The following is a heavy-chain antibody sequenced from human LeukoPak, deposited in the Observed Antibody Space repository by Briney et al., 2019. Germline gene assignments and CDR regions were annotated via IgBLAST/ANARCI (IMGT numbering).Heavy chain of an antibody. Sequence: GGSLGLSCAASGFTFSDYYMSWIRQAPGKGLEWVSYISSSGSTIYYADSVKGRFTISRDNAKNSLYLQMNSLRAEDTAVYYCARDLYDSSGYYAPFDYWGQGTLVTVSS. V-gene: IGHV3-11*01. J-gene: IGHJ4*02. CDR2: ISSSGSTI. D-gene: IGHD3-22*01. CDR1: GFTFSDYY. CDR3: ARDLYDSSGYYAPFDY.